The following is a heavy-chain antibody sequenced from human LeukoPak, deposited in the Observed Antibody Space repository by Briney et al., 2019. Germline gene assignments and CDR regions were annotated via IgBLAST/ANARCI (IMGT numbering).Heavy chain of an antibody. V-gene: IGHV5-51*01. CDR2: IYPGDSDT. Sequence: GESLKISCKGSGYSFTSYWIGWVRQMPGKGLEWMVIIYPGDSDTRYSPSFQGQVTISADKSISTAYLQWSSLKASDTAMYYCARLPYCSSTSCPTKSWFDPWGQGTLVTVSS. J-gene: IGHJ5*02. D-gene: IGHD2-2*01. CDR3: ARLPYCSSTSCPTKSWFDP. CDR1: GYSFTSYW.